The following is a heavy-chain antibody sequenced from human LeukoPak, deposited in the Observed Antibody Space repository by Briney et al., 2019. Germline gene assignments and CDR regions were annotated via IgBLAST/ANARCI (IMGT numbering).Heavy chain of an antibody. Sequence: GGSLRLSCAASGFTFSSYWMSWVRQAPGKGLEWVANIKQDGSEKYYVDSVKGRFTISRDNAKNSLYLQMNSLRAEDTAVYYCARAPSQNVGSIDIWGQGTMVIVSS. V-gene: IGHV3-7*01. J-gene: IGHJ3*02. CDR3: ARAPSQNVGSIDI. CDR2: IKQDGSEK. CDR1: GFTFSSYW. D-gene: IGHD3-10*01.